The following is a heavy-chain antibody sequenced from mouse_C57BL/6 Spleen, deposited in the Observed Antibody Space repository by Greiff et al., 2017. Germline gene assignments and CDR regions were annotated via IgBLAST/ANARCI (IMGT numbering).Heavy chain of an antibody. CDR2: INPNNGGT. D-gene: IGHD2-4*01. CDR1: GYTFTDYY. Sequence: VQLQQSGPELVKPGASVKISCKASGYTFTDYYMNWVKQSHGKSLEWIGDINPNNGGTSYNQKFKGKATLTVDKSSSTGYMELRSLTSEDSAVYYCAFYDYDGFAYWGQGTLVTVSA. CDR3: AFYDYDGFAY. J-gene: IGHJ3*01. V-gene: IGHV1-26*01.